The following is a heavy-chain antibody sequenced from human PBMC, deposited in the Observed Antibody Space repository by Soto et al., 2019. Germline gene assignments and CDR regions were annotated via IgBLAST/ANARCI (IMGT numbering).Heavy chain of an antibody. Sequence: GGSLRLSCAASGFDFSSYAMSWVRQAPGKGLECISLISATGVPTLYAESVKGRFSVSRDNSKDTLFLEMSNLGVDDTAMYYCAKSFCSSSSCFFLWVDPWGPGTLVTVSS. CDR3: AKSFCSSSSCFFLWVDP. CDR1: GFDFSSYA. CDR2: ISATGVPT. V-gene: IGHV3-23*01. J-gene: IGHJ5*02. D-gene: IGHD2-2*01.